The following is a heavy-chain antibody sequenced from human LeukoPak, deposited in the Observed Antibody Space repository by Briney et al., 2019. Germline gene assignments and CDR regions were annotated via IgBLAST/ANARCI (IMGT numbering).Heavy chain of an antibody. V-gene: IGHV3-23*01. D-gene: IGHD3-10*01. CDR2: ISGSASST. CDR3: AKESSYYGSGSYYKAFDY. CDR1: GFTFSSYA. Sequence: PGGSLRLSCAASGFTFSSYAMSWVRQAPGKGQEWVSAISGSASSTYYADSVKGRFTISRDNSKNTLYLQMNSLRDEDTAVYYCAKESSYYGSGSYYKAFDYWGQGTLVTVSS. J-gene: IGHJ4*02.